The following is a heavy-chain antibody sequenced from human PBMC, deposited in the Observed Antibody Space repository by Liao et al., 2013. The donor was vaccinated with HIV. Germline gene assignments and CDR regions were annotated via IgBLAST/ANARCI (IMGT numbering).Heavy chain of an antibody. CDR2: INHSGST. D-gene: IGHD5-12*01. V-gene: IGHV4-34*01. CDR3: AREQGLEIVFDY. Sequence: QVQLQQWGAELLKPSETLSLTCAVYGGSFSGYYWSWIRQPPGKGLEWIGEINHSGSTNYNPSLKSRVTISVDTSKNQFSLKLSSVTAADTAVYYCAREQGLEIVFDYWGQGTLVTVSS. CDR1: GGSFSGYY. J-gene: IGHJ4*02.